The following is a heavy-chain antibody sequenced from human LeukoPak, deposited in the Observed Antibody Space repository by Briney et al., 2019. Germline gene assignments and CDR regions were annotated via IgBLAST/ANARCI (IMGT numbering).Heavy chain of an antibody. Sequence: GGSLRLSYAASGFTFSNYWMHWVRQAPGKGLVWVSRISSDESITSYADSVKGRFTISRDNAKNTLFLQMNGLRAEDTAVYYCARVSLSSGCLSNWGQGTLVTVSS. CDR1: GFTFSNYW. V-gene: IGHV3-74*01. CDR2: ISSDESIT. J-gene: IGHJ4*02. D-gene: IGHD6-19*01. CDR3: ARVSLSSGCLSN.